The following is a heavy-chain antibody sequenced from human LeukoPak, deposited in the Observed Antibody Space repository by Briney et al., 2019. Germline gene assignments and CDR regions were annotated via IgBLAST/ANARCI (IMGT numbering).Heavy chain of an antibody. J-gene: IGHJ4*02. CDR3: AKDQGSDSSGYYPDY. CDR2: VSGSGGSP. D-gene: IGHD3-22*01. CDR1: GFNFSGYA. Sequence: GGSLRLSCAASGFNFSGYAMSWVRQAPGKGLAWVSAVSGSGGSPYYADSVKGRFTISRDNSKNPLYLQMNSLRAEDTAVYYCAKDQGSDSSGYYPDYWGQGTLVTVSS. V-gene: IGHV3-23*01.